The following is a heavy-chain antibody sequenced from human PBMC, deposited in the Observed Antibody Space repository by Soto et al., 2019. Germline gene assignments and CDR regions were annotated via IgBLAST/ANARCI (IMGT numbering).Heavy chain of an antibody. CDR1: GFTFSKFV. Sequence: EVQLLESGGDLVQPGWSLRLSCAASGFTFSKFVMRWVRQTPGKGLEWVSTITETGGDTYYTDSVKGRFTISRDNSKNTLYLQMTSLRAEDTALYYCTKASPDRHHMDVWGQGTTVTVSS. CDR3: TKASPDRHHMDV. J-gene: IGHJ6*02. V-gene: IGHV3-23*01. CDR2: ITETGGDT.